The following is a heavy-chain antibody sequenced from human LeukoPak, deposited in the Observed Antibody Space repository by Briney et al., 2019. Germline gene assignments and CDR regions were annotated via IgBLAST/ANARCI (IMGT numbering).Heavy chain of an antibody. CDR2: LYSDGNT. CDR3: ARGVEPLAANTLAY. Sequence: VSLRLSCAASGFTVITNDMTLVRQAPGKGLEWVSVLYSDGNTNYADCVQGRFTISRDNSKNTLYLEMNSLSPDDTAVYYCARGVEPLAANTLAYWGQGTLVTVSS. CDR1: GFTVITND. V-gene: IGHV3-53*01. J-gene: IGHJ4*02. D-gene: IGHD1-14*01.